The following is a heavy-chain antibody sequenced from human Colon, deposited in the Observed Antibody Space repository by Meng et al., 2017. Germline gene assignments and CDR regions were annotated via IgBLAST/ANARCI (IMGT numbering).Heavy chain of an antibody. D-gene: IGHD6-19*01. V-gene: IGHV4-4*03. CDR3: ASFPPPGKQWLVTDY. Sequence: QLQLQGWVPGRVRPPGTWSLTCAVSGGSISSSNWWSWVRQPPGKGLEWIGEIYHSGSTNYNPSLKSRVTISVDKSKNQFSLKLSSVTAADTAVYYCASFPPPGKQWLVTDYWGQGTLVTVSS. J-gene: IGHJ4*02. CDR2: IYHSGST. CDR1: GGSISSSNW.